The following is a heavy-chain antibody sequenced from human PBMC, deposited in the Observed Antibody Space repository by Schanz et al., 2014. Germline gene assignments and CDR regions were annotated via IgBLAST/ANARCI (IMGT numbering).Heavy chain of an antibody. Sequence: EVQLVESGGGLVQPGGSLRLSCAASGFTFSNYDMHWVRQAIGKGLEWVSGIGPASDPYYAGYVKGRFTISRENGKNSLYLQMNSLRAGDTAVYYCARGRRGDSRRTSCTYYFDYWGQGTLVTVSS. J-gene: IGHJ4*02. CDR3: ARGRRGDSRRTSCTYYFDY. D-gene: IGHD2-2*01. CDR1: GFTFSNYD. CDR2: IGPASDP. V-gene: IGHV3-13*05.